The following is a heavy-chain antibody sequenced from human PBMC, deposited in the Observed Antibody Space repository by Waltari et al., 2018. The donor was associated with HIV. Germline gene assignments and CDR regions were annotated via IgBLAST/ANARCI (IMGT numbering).Heavy chain of an antibody. J-gene: IGHJ4*02. CDR1: GFTFSSYA. D-gene: IGHD4-4*01. V-gene: IGHV3-30*04. CDR2: ISYDGSNK. CDR3: ARDEGFSNYWSVEPILDY. Sequence: QVQLVESGGGVVQPGRSLRLSCAASGFTFSSYAMHWVRQAPGKGLEWVAVISYDGSNKYYADSVKGRFTISRDNSKNTLYLQMNSLRAEDTAVYYCARDEGFSNYWSVEPILDYWGQGTLVTVSS.